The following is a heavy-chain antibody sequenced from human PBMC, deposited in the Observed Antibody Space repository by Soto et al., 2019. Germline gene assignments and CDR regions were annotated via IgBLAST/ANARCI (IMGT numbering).Heavy chain of an antibody. CDR2: ISPDGRTT. D-gene: IGHD3-10*01. V-gene: IGHV3-74*01. J-gene: IGHJ4*02. CDR3: AASWLPTSY. Sequence: EEHLVESGGGLVQPGGSLRLSCAASGFSFSHYWMHWVRQAPGKGLVWVSRISPDGRTTTYADSVKGRFTISRDNAKSTLYLQMHSLTVADGAVYYCAASWLPTSYWGPGTLVTVSS. CDR1: GFSFSHYW.